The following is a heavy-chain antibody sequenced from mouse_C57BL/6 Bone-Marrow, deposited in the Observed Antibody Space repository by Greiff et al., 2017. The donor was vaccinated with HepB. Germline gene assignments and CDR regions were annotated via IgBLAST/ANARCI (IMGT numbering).Heavy chain of an antibody. D-gene: IGHD1-1*01. J-gene: IGHJ1*03. Sequence: QVHVKQPGAELVMPGASVKLSCKASGYTFTSYWMHWVKQRPGQGLEWIGEIDPSDSYTNYNQKFKGKSTLTVDKSSSTAYMQLSSLTSEDSAVYYCARERLYYGSSYWYFDVWGTGTTVTVSS. CDR1: GYTFTSYW. CDR3: ARERLYYGSSYWYFDV. CDR2: IDPSDSYT. V-gene: IGHV1-69*01.